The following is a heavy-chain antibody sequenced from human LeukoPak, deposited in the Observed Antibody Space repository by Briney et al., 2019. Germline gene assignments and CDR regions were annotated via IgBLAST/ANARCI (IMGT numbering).Heavy chain of an antibody. Sequence: GGSLRLSCAASGFTFSSYGMSWVRQAPGKGLEWVSAISGSGGSTYYADSVKGRFTISRDNSKNTLYLQMNSLRAEDTAVYYCANPGLGSGRRDWGQGILVTVSS. J-gene: IGHJ4*02. CDR1: GFTFSSYG. D-gene: IGHD2-15*01. CDR3: ANPGLGSGRRD. CDR2: ISGSGGST. V-gene: IGHV3-23*01.